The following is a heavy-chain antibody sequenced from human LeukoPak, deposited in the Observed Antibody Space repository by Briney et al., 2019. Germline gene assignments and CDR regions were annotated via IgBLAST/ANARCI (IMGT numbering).Heavy chain of an antibody. Sequence: GESLKISCKGSGYSFTSYWISWVRQMPGKGLEWMGRIDPSDSYTNYSPSFQGHVTIPADKSISTAYLQWSSLKASDTAMYYCARLGYYDILTGPKEPNWFDPWGQGTLVTVSS. CDR1: GYSFTSYW. CDR3: ARLGYYDILTGPKEPNWFDP. D-gene: IGHD3-9*01. V-gene: IGHV5-10-1*01. J-gene: IGHJ5*02. CDR2: IDPSDSYT.